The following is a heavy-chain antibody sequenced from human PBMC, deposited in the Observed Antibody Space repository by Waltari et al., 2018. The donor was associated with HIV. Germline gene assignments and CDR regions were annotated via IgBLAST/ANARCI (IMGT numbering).Heavy chain of an antibody. D-gene: IGHD6-6*01. CDR2: FRRTGST. CDR3: ARLPYSTSRFDY. V-gene: IGHV4-38-2*01. J-gene: IGHJ4*02. Sequence: QVQLQESGPGLVKPSETLSLTCAVSGYSISSGYYWGWIRQPPGKGLEWIWSFRRTGSTNYNPSLKSRVTISGDTSKNQFSLNLTSVTAADTAVYFCARLPYSTSRFDYWGQGTLVTVSS. CDR1: GYSISSGYY.